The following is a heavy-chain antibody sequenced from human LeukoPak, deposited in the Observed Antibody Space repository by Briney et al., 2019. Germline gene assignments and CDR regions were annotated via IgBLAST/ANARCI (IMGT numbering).Heavy chain of an antibody. Sequence: GASVMVSCKASAYTSTGYYMHWVRRAPGQGLEWMGWINPNSGDRNYAQKFQGRVTMTRDTSISTAYMELSGLRSDDTAVYYCARDLTVQAAAAIVYYFDYWGQGTLVTVSS. J-gene: IGHJ4*02. CDR2: INPNSGDR. V-gene: IGHV1-2*02. CDR1: AYTSTGYY. D-gene: IGHD6-25*01. CDR3: ARDLTVQAAAAIVYYFDY.